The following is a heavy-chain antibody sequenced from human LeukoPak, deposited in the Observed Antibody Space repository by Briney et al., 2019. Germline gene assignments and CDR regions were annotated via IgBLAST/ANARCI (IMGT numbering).Heavy chain of an antibody. CDR3: AKLVGSLDYFDY. CDR2: ISGSGGST. J-gene: IGHJ4*02. V-gene: IGHV3-23*01. CDR1: GFTSSSYA. D-gene: IGHD2-15*01. Sequence: PGGSLRLSCAASGFTSSSYAMSWVRQAPGKGLEWVSAISGSGGSTYYADSVKGRFTISRDNSKNTLYLQMNSLRAEDTAVYYCAKLVGSLDYFDYWGQGTLVTFSS.